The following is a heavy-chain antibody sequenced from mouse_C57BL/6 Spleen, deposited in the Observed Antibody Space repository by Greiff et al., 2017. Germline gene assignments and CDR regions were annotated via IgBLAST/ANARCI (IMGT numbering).Heavy chain of an antibody. V-gene: IGHV1-7*01. CDR1: GYTFTSYW. Sequence: VQLQQSGAELAKPGASVKLSCKASGYTFTSYWMHWVNQRPGQGLEWIGYINPSSGYTKYNQKFKDKATLTADKTSSTAYMQLSILTYEDSAVYYCARSLITTVVEEGFAYWGQGTLVTVSA. J-gene: IGHJ3*01. D-gene: IGHD1-1*01. CDR2: INPSSGYT. CDR3: ARSLITTVVEEGFAY.